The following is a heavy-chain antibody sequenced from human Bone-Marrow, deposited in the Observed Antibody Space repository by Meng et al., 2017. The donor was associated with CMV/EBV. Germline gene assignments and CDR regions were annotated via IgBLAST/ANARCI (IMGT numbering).Heavy chain of an antibody. D-gene: IGHD3-3*01. CDR1: GYSFTSYW. Sequence: GGSLRLSCKGSGYSFTSYWIGWVRQMPGKGLEWMGIIYPGDSDIRYSPSFQGQVTISADKSISTAYLQWSSLKASDTAMYYCARQNDFWSGSNWFDPWGQGTLVTVSS. CDR2: IYPGDSDI. V-gene: IGHV5-51*01. J-gene: IGHJ5*02. CDR3: ARQNDFWSGSNWFDP.